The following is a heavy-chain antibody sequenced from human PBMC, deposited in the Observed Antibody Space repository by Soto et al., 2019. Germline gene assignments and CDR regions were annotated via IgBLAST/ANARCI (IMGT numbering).Heavy chain of an antibody. V-gene: IGHV3-30-3*01. CDR2: ISFDGSTE. CDR1: GFTFISYA. D-gene: IGHD3-10*01. CDR3: ARSRHGSGSYTHFYYGLDV. Sequence: GGSLRLSCAASGFTFISYAMRWVRQAPGKGLEWVAVISFDGSTEYYADSVKGRFTISRDNSKNTVYLQMNSLRSEDTAVYYCARSRHGSGSYTHFYYGLDVWGQGTTVTAP. J-gene: IGHJ6*02.